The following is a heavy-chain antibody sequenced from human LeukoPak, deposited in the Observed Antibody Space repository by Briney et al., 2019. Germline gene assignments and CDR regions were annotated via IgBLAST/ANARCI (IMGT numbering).Heavy chain of an antibody. CDR2: IYYSGST. CDR3: ARVDYDLWSGYSRAIDY. J-gene: IGHJ4*02. Sequence: PSETLSLTCTVSGGSISSYYWSWIRQPPGKGLELIGFIYYSGSTNCNPSLKSRVTISVDTSRNQFSLKLTSVTAADTAVYYCARVDYDLWSGYSRAIDYWGQGTLVTVSS. CDR1: GGSISSYY. V-gene: IGHV4-59*01. D-gene: IGHD3-3*01.